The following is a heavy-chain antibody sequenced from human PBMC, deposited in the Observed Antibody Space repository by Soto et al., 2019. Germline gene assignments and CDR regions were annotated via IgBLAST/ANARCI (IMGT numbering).Heavy chain of an antibody. V-gene: IGHV3-66*01. CDR3: ARDRILTGMDV. CDR1: GFTVSSNY. J-gene: IGHJ6*02. CDR2: IYSGAST. Sequence: EVQLVESGGGLVQPGGSLRLSCAASGFTVSSNYMSWVRQPPGKGLEWVSVIYSGASTYYTDSVNGRFTISRDNSKNTLYLQMTSLRAEDTAVYYCARDRILTGMDVWGQGTTVTVS.